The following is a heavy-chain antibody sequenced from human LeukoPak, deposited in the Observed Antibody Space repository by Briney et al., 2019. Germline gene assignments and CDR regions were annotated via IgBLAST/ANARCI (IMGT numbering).Heavy chain of an antibody. Sequence: ASETLSLTCTVSGGSISSSSYYWGWIRQPPGKGLEWIGSIYYSGSTYYNPSLKSRVTISVDTSKNQFSLKLSSVTAADTAVYYCARVNHPCSGGSCYGLDWFDPWGQGTLVTVSS. CDR2: IYYSGST. CDR3: ARVNHPCSGGSCYGLDWFDP. CDR1: GGSISSSSYY. J-gene: IGHJ5*02. D-gene: IGHD2-15*01. V-gene: IGHV4-39*07.